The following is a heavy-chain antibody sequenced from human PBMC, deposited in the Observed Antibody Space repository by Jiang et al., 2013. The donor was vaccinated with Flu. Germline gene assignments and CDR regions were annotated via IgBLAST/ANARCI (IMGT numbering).Heavy chain of an antibody. V-gene: IGHV7-4-1*02. CDR3: ARGLRFLEWSWSGADAFDI. Sequence: QSGSELKKPGASVKVSCKASGYTFTRYAMNWVRQAPGQGLEWMGWINTNTGNPTYAQGFTGRFVFSLDTSVSTAYLQISSLKAEDTAVYYCARGLRFLEWSWSGADAFDIWGQGTKVTVSS. D-gene: IGHD3-3*01. CDR1: GYTFTRYA. J-gene: IGHJ3*02. CDR2: INTNTGNP.